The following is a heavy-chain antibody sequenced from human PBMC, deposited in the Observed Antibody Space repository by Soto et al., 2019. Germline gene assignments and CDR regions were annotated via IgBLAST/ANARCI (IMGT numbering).Heavy chain of an antibody. CDR2: ISSSGSTI. J-gene: IGHJ6*02. D-gene: IGHD6-13*01. CDR1: GFTFSSYE. Sequence: GGSLRLSCATSGFTFSSYEMNWVRQAPGKGLEWVSYISSSGSTIYYADSVKGRFTISRDNAKNSLYLQMDSLRAEDTAVYYCARDQEAGSFFPYYYGMDVWSQGXTVTVYS. CDR3: ARDQEAGSFFPYYYGMDV. V-gene: IGHV3-48*03.